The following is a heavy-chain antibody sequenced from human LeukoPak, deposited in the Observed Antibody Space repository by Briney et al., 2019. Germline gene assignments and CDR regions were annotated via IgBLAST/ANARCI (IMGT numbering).Heavy chain of an antibody. CDR2: IYYSGST. V-gene: IGHV4-59*01. CDR1: GGSISSYY. Sequence: PSETLSLTCTVSGGSISSYYWSWIRQPPGKGLEWIGYIYYSGSTNYNPSLKSRVTISVDTSKNQFSLKLSSVTAADTAVYYCAAVVTPPYYFGYWGQGTLVTVSS. J-gene: IGHJ4*02. CDR3: AAVVTPPYYFGY. D-gene: IGHD4-23*01.